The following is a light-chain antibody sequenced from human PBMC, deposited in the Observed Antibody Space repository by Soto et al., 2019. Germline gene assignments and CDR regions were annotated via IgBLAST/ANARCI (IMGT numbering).Light chain of an antibody. CDR3: QPIYITPVT. Sequence: DIQMTQFSSTLSASVGDRVTITCRASQSIRSWLAWYRQKPGKASVRRIYDAYGLVCGVLSGFSGSGSGTGFTLIMSILQPDDVATYNSQPIYITPVTLGQGTRLEIK. V-gene: IGKV1-5*01. J-gene: IGKJ5*01. CDR1: QSIRSW. CDR2: DAY.